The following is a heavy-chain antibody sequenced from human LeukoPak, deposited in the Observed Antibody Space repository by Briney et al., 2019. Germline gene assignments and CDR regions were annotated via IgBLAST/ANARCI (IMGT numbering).Heavy chain of an antibody. Sequence: GGSLRLSCAASGFTFSSYWMHWVRQAPGKGLVWVSRINSDGSSTSYADSVKGRFTISRGNAKNTLYLQMNSLRAEDTAVYYCARVVPAAGYYFDYWGQGTLVTVSS. CDR2: INSDGSST. CDR1: GFTFSSYW. D-gene: IGHD2-2*01. J-gene: IGHJ4*02. V-gene: IGHV3-74*01. CDR3: ARVVPAAGYYFDY.